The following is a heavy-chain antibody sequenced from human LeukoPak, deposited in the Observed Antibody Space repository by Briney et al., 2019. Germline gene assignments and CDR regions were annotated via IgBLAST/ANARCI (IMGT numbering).Heavy chain of an antibody. V-gene: IGHV3-23*01. CDR2: ISDSGGST. J-gene: IGHJ4*02. D-gene: IGHD5-12*01. Sequence: GGSLRLSCAASGFTFSSYEMNWVRQAPGKGLEWVSAISDSGGSTYYADSVKGRFTISRDNSKNTLYLQMNSLRAEDTAVYYCAKPNRLQYSGYDFDYWGQGTLVTVSS. CDR3: AKPNRLQYSGYDFDY. CDR1: GFTFSSYE.